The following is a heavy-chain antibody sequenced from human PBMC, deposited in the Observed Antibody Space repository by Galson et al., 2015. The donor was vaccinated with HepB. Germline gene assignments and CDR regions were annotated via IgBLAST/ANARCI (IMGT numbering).Heavy chain of an antibody. CDR1: GYTISNIY. CDR3: AKVFPEKTDGWYRQALYYFDS. D-gene: IGHD6-19*01. CDR2: ITPSGDNT. Sequence: SLRLSCAASGYTISNIYVSWVRQAPGKGLEWISAITPSGDNTYSADSMKGRFFISRDNSQNTLFLQMNSLRADDTVIYFCAKVFPEKTDGWYRQALYYFDSWGQGTRVTVSS. J-gene: IGHJ4*02. V-gene: IGHV3-23*01.